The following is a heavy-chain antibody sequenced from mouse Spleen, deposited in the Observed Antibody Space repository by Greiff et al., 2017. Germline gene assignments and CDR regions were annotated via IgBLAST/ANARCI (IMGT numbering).Heavy chain of an antibody. CDR3: ARTGGYYGYAMDY. D-gene: IGHD2-3*01. V-gene: IGHV1-52*01. CDR2: IDPSDSET. Sequence: QVQLQQSGAELVRPGSSVKLSCKASGYTFTSYWMHWVKQRPIQGLEWIGNIDPSDSETHYNQKFKDKATLTVDKSSSTAYMQLSSLTSEDSAVYYCARTGGYYGYAMDYWGQGTSVTVSS. J-gene: IGHJ4*01. CDR1: GYTFTSYW.